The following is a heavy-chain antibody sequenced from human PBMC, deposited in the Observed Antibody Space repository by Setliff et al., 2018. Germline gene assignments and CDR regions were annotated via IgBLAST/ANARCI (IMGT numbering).Heavy chain of an antibody. J-gene: IGHJ4*02. CDR2: INHSGST. Sequence: SETLSLTCAVYGGSFSGYYWSWIRQPPGKGLEWIGEINHSGSTNYNPSLKSRVTISVDTSKNRFSLKLSSVTAADTAVYYCARGSRGLYDTDWGQGTLVTVSS. V-gene: IGHV4-34*01. D-gene: IGHD3-22*01. CDR1: GGSFSGYY. CDR3: ARGSRGLYDTD.